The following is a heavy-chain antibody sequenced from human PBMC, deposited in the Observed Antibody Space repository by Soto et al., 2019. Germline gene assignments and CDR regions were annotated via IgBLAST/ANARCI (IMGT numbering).Heavy chain of an antibody. CDR1: RGCFSSGSYY. CDR2: IYYSGST. D-gene: IGHD1-1*01. Sequence: XAILSLTFTVSRGCFSSGSYYWSGIRQPPGKGLEWIGYIYYSGSTNYNPSLKSRVTISVDTSKNQFSLKLSSVTAADTAVYYCARDRGTGTQWGQGTLVTVSS. J-gene: IGHJ4*02. CDR3: ARDRGTGTQ. V-gene: IGHV4-61*01.